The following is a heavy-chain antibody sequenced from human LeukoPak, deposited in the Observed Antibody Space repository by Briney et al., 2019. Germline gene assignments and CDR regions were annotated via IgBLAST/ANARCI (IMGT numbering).Heavy chain of an antibody. V-gene: IGHV3-66*02. Sequence: GGSLRLSCAASGFTVSSNYMSSVRQAPGKGLEWVSVIYSGGSTYYADSVKGRFTISRDNSKNTLYLQMNSLRAEDTAVYYCARQWGRGYDAFDIWGQGTMVTVSS. CDR2: IYSGGST. CDR3: ARQWGRGYDAFDI. D-gene: IGHD1-26*01. CDR1: GFTVSSNY. J-gene: IGHJ3*02.